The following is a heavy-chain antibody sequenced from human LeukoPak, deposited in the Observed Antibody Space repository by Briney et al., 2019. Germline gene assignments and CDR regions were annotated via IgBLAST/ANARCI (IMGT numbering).Heavy chain of an antibody. Sequence: SETLSLTCTVSGGSISSYYWSWIRQPPGKGLEWIGYTYYSGSTNYNPSLKSRVTISVDTSKSQFCLKLSSVTAADTAVYYCARDWEVVVIPNYYYYYIDVWGKGTTVTVSS. CDR3: ARDWEVVVIPNYYYYYIDV. CDR2: TYYSGST. D-gene: IGHD3-22*01. V-gene: IGHV4-59*12. J-gene: IGHJ6*03. CDR1: GGSISSYY.